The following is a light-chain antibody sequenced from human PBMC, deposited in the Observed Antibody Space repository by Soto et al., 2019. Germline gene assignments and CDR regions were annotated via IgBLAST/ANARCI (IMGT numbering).Light chain of an antibody. CDR3: LQYDPSPWT. J-gene: IGKJ1*01. V-gene: IGKV3-20*01. Sequence: EIVLTQSPGTLSLSPGERATLSCRVSQSVSSSYLAWYQQKPGQAPRLLIYGASSRATGIPDRFSGSGSGTDFTLTISRLEPEDFAVYYCLQYDPSPWTFGRGTKVEIE. CDR1: QSVSSSY. CDR2: GAS.